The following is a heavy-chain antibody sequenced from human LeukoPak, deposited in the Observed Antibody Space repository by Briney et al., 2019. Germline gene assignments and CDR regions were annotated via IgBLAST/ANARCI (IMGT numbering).Heavy chain of an antibody. CDR3: ARERMVRYVVPAVMGVGINFHYYGLDV. CDR2: ISNDGLNT. D-gene: IGHD2-2*01. J-gene: IGHJ6*02. V-gene: IGHV3-64*04. Sequence: GGSLRLSCSASGFIFSSYAMHWVRQAPGKGLEYASAISNDGLNTYYADSVKGRFTISRDNSKNTLYLQMNSLRAEDTAVYYCARERMVRYVVPAVMGVGINFHYYGLDVWGQGTMVTVSS. CDR1: GFIFSSYA.